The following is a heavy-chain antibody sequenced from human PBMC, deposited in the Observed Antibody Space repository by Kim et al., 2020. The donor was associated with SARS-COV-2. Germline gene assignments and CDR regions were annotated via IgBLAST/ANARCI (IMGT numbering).Heavy chain of an antibody. CDR3: ARQRGQWLVTWGAFDI. CDR1: GGSISSSSYY. V-gene: IGHV4-39*01. D-gene: IGHD6-19*01. Sequence: SETLSLTCTVSGGSISSSSYYWGWIRQPPGKGLEWIGSIYYSGSTYYNPSLKSRVTISVDTSKNQFSLKLSSVTAADTAVYYCARQRGQWLVTWGAFDIWGQGTMATVSS. J-gene: IGHJ3*02. CDR2: IYYSGST.